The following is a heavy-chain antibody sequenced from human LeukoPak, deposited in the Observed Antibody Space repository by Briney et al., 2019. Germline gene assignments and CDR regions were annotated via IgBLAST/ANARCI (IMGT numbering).Heavy chain of an antibody. CDR2: ITSNGHNT. Sequence: PGGSLRLSCATSGFTFSTYAMHWVRQAPGKALEYVSAITSNGHNTYYGNSVRGRFTISRDNSKNTLYLQMGSLRAEDMAVYYCARVAPRFWYESSGYIFENWGQGTLVIVSS. J-gene: IGHJ4*02. CDR1: GFTFSTYA. D-gene: IGHD3-22*01. V-gene: IGHV3-64*01. CDR3: ARVAPRFWYESSGYIFEN.